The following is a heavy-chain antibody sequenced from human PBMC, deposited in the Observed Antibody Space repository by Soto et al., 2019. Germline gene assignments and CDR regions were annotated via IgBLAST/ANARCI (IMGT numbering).Heavy chain of an antibody. D-gene: IGHD6-19*01. CDR1: GFTFNSCA. CDR3: AKQGIGVAFDYFDF. Sequence: EVQLLESGGDLVQPGGSLRLSCAASGFTFNSCAMSWVRQAPGKGLEWVSTISYSGVTTYYTDSVKGRFTITRDNSKNPLYLQMDSLRAEYRAIYYCAKQGIGVAFDYFDFWGQGTMVTVSP. V-gene: IGHV3-23*01. J-gene: IGHJ3*01. CDR2: ISYSGVTT.